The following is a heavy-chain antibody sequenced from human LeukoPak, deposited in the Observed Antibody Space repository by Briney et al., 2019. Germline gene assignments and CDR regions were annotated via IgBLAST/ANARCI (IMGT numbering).Heavy chain of an antibody. V-gene: IGHV4-39*07. D-gene: IGHD3-10*01. Sequence: ETLSLTCTVSGGSISSSTYYWGWIRQPPGKKLEWIGSFYDSGSTYDNPSLKSRVTISVDTSKNQFSLRLTSVTAADTAVYYCARDRYYYGSGSYYTSYWGQGTLVTVSS. CDR2: FYDSGST. J-gene: IGHJ4*02. CDR1: GGSISSSTYY. CDR3: ARDRYYYGSGSYYTSY.